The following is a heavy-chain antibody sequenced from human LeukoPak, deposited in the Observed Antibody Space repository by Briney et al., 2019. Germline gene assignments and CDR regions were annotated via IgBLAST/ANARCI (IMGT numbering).Heavy chain of an antibody. V-gene: IGHV4-34*01. CDR1: GGSFSGYY. CDR3: ARAPYGSGSYHC. D-gene: IGHD3-10*01. CDR2: INHSGST. J-gene: IGHJ4*02. Sequence: SETLSLTCAVYGGSFSGYYWSWIRQPPGKGLEWIGEINHSGSTNYNPSLKSRVTISVDTSKNQFSLKLSSVTAADTAVYYCARAPYGSGSYHCWGQGTLVTVSS.